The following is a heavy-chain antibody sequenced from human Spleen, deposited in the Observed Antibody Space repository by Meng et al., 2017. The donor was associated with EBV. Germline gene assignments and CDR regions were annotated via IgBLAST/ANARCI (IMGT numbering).Heavy chain of an antibody. Sequence: RAPGPRQGKPSETLSLTCTVVGDSISSFYYWGWIRQPPGRGLEWIGSVHYTGSTYYSPSLKSRVTVSVDTSKNQFSLRLTSVTAADTAVYYCARPFPSWQSPRLDPFGAWGQGTLVTVSS. CDR1: GDSISSFYY. J-gene: IGHJ5*02. D-gene: IGHD6-19*01. V-gene: IGHV4-39*01. CDR2: VHYTGST. CDR3: ARPFPSWQSPRLDPFGA.